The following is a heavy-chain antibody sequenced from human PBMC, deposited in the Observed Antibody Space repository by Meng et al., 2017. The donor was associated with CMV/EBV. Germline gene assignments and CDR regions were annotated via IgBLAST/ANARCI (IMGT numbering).Heavy chain of an antibody. D-gene: IGHD3-3*01. CDR1: GGPISSSSYY. Sequence: SETLSLTCTVSGGPISSSSYYWGWIRQPPGKGLEWIGSIYYSGSTYYNPSLKSRVTISVDTSKNQFSLKLSSVTAADTAVYYCARDPHFTIFGVVPYYYYGMDVWGQGTTVTVSS. J-gene: IGHJ6*02. CDR2: IYYSGST. V-gene: IGHV4-39*07. CDR3: ARDPHFTIFGVVPYYYYGMDV.